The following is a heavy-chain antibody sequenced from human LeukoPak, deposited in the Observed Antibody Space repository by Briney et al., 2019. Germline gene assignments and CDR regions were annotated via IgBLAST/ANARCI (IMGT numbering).Heavy chain of an antibody. Sequence: SVKVSCKASGGTFNSYAITWVRQAPGQGLEWMGGIIPIFGIADYAQKFQARVTITADKSTSTAYMDLSSLRSDDTAVYYCARGRLKAAPDERYYFDYWGQGTLVTVSS. CDR3: ARGRLKAAPDERYYFDY. V-gene: IGHV1-69*17. CDR2: IIPIFGIA. D-gene: IGHD6-6*01. J-gene: IGHJ4*02. CDR1: GGTFNSYA.